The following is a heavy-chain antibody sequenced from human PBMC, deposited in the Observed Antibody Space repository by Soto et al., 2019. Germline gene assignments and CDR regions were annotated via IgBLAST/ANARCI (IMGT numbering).Heavy chain of an antibody. D-gene: IGHD3-22*01. CDR2: ISYDGNNK. CDR1: GFSLSNNG. Sequence: LRLSCAASGFSLSNNGMHGVLQAPGKGLDWVAVISYDGNNKYYADSVKGRFTISRDNSKNTVYLEMNNLRAEDTAMYYCAKGGSGNYLTYYYYYGMDVWGQGTTVTVSS. CDR3: AKGGSGNYLTYYYYYGMDV. J-gene: IGHJ6*02. V-gene: IGHV3-30*18.